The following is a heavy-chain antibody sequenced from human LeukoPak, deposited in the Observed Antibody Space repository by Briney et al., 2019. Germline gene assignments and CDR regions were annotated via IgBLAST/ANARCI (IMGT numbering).Heavy chain of an antibody. CDR2: ISESGGYT. D-gene: IGHD3-22*01. CDR1: GFTFSSYA. CDR3: ATEDSSDYYSFDY. J-gene: IGHJ4*02. V-gene: IGHV3-23*01. Sequence: PGGSLRLSCAGSGFTFSSYAMSWARQAPGKGLEWVSAISESGGYTKYADPVKGRFTISRDNSKNTLYLQMNSLKAEDTAAYYCATEDSSDYYSFDYWGQGTLVTVSS.